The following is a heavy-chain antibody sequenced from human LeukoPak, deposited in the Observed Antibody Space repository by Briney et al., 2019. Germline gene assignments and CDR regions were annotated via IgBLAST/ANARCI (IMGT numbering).Heavy chain of an antibody. D-gene: IGHD5/OR15-5a*01. CDR2: INPSGGST. Sequence: GASVKASCKASGYTFTSYYMHWVRQAPGQGLEWMGIINPSGGSTSYAQKFQGRVTMTRDTSTSTIYMELSSLRSEDAAVYYCAREGHGVYVVDYWGQGTLVTVSS. CDR3: AREGHGVYVVDY. CDR1: GYTFTSYY. J-gene: IGHJ4*02. V-gene: IGHV1-46*01.